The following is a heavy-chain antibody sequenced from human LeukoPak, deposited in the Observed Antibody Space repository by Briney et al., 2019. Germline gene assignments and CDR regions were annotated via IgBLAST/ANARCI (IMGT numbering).Heavy chain of an antibody. Sequence: TSETLSLTCTVSGGSISSGDYYWSWIRQPPRKGLEWIGYIYYSGSTYYNPSLKSRVTISVDTSKNQFSLKLSSVTAADTAVYYCAREPGIAAAGPFDPWGQGTLVTVSS. D-gene: IGHD6-13*01. CDR2: IYYSGST. CDR1: GGSISSGDYY. CDR3: AREPGIAAAGPFDP. J-gene: IGHJ5*02. V-gene: IGHV4-30-4*01.